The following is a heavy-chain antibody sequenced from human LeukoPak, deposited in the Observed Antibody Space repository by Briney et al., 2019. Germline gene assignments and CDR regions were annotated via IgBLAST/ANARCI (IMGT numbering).Heavy chain of an antibody. CDR2: IYSDGST. Sequence: GGTLRLSCAASGFTVSNNYMSWVRQAPGKGPEYVSVIYSDGSTYYADSVKGRFTISRDNSKNTLYLQMNSLRAGDTAVYYCARDRNYGGNSDAFDIWGRGTMVTVSS. V-gene: IGHV3-53*01. D-gene: IGHD4-23*01. CDR1: GFTVSNNY. J-gene: IGHJ3*02. CDR3: ARDRNYGGNSDAFDI.